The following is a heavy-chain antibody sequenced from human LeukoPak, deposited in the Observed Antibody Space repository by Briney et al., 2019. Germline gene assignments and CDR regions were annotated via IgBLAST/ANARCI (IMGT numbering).Heavy chain of an antibody. J-gene: IGHJ4*02. D-gene: IGHD1-26*01. CDR2: IFASGSTT. CDR1: GFTFSGYA. CDR3: ARDKYSGSSFADY. V-gene: IGHV3-23*03. Sequence: GGSLRLSCAASGFTFSGYAMNWVRQAPGKGLEWVSLIFASGSTTKYADSVKGRFTISRDNSKNTLYLQMNSLRAEDTAVYYCARDKYSGSSFADYWGQGTLVTVSS.